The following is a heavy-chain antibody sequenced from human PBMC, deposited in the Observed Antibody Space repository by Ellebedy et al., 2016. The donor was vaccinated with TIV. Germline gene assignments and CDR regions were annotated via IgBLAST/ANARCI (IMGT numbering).Heavy chain of an antibody. V-gene: IGHV3-23*01. CDR3: ASARVSIFGVVLPFYLDL. D-gene: IGHD3-3*01. J-gene: IGHJ4*02. CDR1: GITLSSYA. CDR2: IRVSGGGT. Sequence: GESLKISXAASGITLSSYAMSWVRQAPGKGLEWVSTIRVSGGGTYYADSVKGRFTISRDNSKNTLYLQMNSLRVEDTAVYYCASARVSIFGVVLPFYLDLWGQGTLVAVSS.